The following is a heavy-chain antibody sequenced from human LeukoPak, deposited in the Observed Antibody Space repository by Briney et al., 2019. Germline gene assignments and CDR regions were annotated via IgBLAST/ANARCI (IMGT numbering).Heavy chain of an antibody. CDR2: IYHSGST. Sequence: SETLSLTCAVSGGSISSGGYSWSWIRQPPMKGLEWIGYIYHSGSTYYNPSLKSRVTISVDRSKNQFSLKLSSVTAADTALYYCARAERIYGDGLFDYWGQGTLVTVSS. D-gene: IGHD4-17*01. CDR1: GGSISSGGYS. CDR3: ARAERIYGDGLFDY. V-gene: IGHV4-30-2*01. J-gene: IGHJ4*02.